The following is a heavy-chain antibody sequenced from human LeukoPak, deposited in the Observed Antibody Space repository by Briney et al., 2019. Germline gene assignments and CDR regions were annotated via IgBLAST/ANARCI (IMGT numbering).Heavy chain of an antibody. V-gene: IGHV3-66*02. CDR3: ARVGTTVSTNYYGMDV. CDR1: EFTVSSNY. J-gene: IGHJ6*02. CDR2: IYTSGST. Sequence: GGSLRLSCVASEFTVSSNYMNWVRQAPGKGLEWVSFIYTSGSTYYADSVRGRFTISRGNSKNTLYLEMNSLRAEDTAVYYCARVGTTVSTNYYGMDVWGQGTTVTVSS. D-gene: IGHD4-11*01.